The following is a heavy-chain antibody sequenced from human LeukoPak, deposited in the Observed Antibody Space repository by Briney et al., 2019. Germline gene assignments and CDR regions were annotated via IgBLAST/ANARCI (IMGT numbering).Heavy chain of an antibody. Sequence: GASVKVSCKASGYTFTSYGISWVRQAPGQGLEWMGWINPNSGGTNYAQKFQGRVTMTRDTSISTAYMELSRLRSDDTAVYYCARLPLRARYGSGSYQYFDYWGQGTLVTVSS. D-gene: IGHD3-10*01. V-gene: IGHV1-2*02. CDR1: GYTFTSYG. J-gene: IGHJ4*02. CDR3: ARLPLRARYGSGSYQYFDY. CDR2: INPNSGGT.